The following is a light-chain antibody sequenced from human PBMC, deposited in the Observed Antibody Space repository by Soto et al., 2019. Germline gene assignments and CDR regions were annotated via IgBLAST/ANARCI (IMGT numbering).Light chain of an antibody. CDR3: QQYDSSPWT. V-gene: IGKV3-20*01. J-gene: IGKJ1*01. Sequence: EIVLTQSPGTLSLSPGERATLSCRASQSVSSSYLAWYQQTPGQAPRLLVYDTSYRATGVPDRVSGSGSGTDFTLTISRLEPEDSAVYYCQQYDSSPWTFGQGTKGEIK. CDR2: DTS. CDR1: QSVSSSY.